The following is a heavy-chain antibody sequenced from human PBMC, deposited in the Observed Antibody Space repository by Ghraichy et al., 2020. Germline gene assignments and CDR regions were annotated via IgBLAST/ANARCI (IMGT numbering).Heavy chain of an antibody. V-gene: IGHV2-5*02. D-gene: IGHD4-17*01. J-gene: IGHJ4*02. Sequence: SGPTLVKPTQTLTLTCTFSGFSLSTSGVGVGWIRQPPGKALEWLALIYWDDDKRYSPSLKSRLTITKDTSKNQVVLTMTNMDPVDTATYYCAHSHIEPPTVTTTVFDYWGQGTLVTVSS. CDR1: GFSLSTSGVG. CDR3: AHSHIEPPTVTTTVFDY. CDR2: IYWDDDK.